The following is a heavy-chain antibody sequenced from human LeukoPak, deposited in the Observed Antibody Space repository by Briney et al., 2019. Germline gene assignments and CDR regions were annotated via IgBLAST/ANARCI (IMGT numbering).Heavy chain of an antibody. D-gene: IGHD6-19*01. Sequence: GGSLRLSCAASGFTFSSYNMNWVRQAPGKGLEWVSSISSSGTYIYYADSVKGRFTISRDNAKNSLFLQVNSLRAEDTAVYYCARDGWVDYWGQGTLVIVSS. V-gene: IGHV3-21*01. CDR3: ARDGWVDY. CDR2: ISSSGTYI. J-gene: IGHJ4*02. CDR1: GFTFSSYN.